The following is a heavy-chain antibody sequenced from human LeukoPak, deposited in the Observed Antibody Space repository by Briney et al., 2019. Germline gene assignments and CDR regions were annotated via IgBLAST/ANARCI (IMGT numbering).Heavy chain of an antibody. V-gene: IGHV1-58*01. CDR2: IVVGSGNT. Sequence: GTSVKVSCKASGFTFTSSAVQWVRQARGQRVEWIGWIVVGSGNTNYAQKFQERVTITRDMSTSTAYMELSSLRSEDTAVYYCAADFRITTAGNYYYYYGMDVWGKGTTVTVSS. J-gene: IGHJ6*04. CDR1: GFTFTSSA. D-gene: IGHD3-10*01. CDR3: AADFRITTAGNYYYYYGMDV.